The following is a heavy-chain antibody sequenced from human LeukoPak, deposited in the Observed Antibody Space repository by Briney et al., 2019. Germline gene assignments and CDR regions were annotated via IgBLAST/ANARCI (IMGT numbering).Heavy chain of an antibody. V-gene: IGHV4-39*01. Sequence: SETLSLTCTVSGGSIRSSYYYWGWIRQPPGKGLEWIGSIYDSGSTYYNPSLKSRVTISVDTSKNQFSLKLNSVTAADTAVYYCARLDEQWLPNYWGQGTLVTVSS. CDR3: ARLDEQWLPNY. CDR2: IYDSGST. CDR1: GGSIRSSYYY. J-gene: IGHJ4*02. D-gene: IGHD6-19*01.